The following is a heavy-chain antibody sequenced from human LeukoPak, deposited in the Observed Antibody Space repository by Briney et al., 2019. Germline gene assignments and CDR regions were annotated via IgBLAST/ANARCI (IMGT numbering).Heavy chain of an antibody. D-gene: IGHD3-9*01. CDR3: ARDIRYYDILTGEYTAYYFDY. CDR2: INPNSGGT. CDR1: GYTFTGYY. V-gene: IGHV1-2*02. J-gene: IGHJ4*02. Sequence: ASVKVSCKASGYTFTGYYMHWVRQAPGQGLEWMGWINPNSGGTNYAQKFQGRVTMTRDTSISTAYMELSRLRSDDTAVYYCARDIRYYDILTGEYTAYYFDYWGQGTLVTVSS.